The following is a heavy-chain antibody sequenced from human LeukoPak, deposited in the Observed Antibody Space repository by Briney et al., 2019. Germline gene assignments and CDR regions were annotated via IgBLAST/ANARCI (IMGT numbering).Heavy chain of an antibody. CDR2: IYTGGSA. V-gene: IGHV3-53*01. Sequence: GGSLRLSCAAYGFTVSTIHVRWVRQAPGKGLEWVSIIYTGGSAQYAESVKGRFTISRDSSRNTVYLQMNSLRAEDTAVYYCVSGTIFGVTITDCWGQGTLVTVSS. D-gene: IGHD3-3*01. CDR1: GFTVSTIH. CDR3: VSGTIFGVTITDC. J-gene: IGHJ4*02.